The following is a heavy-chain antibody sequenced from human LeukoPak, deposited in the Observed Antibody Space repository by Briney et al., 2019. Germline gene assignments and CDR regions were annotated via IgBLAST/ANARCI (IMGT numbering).Heavy chain of an antibody. CDR3: ARDARNIVVVPAAMHRYYYYGMDV. V-gene: IGHV1-2*02. CDR2: INPNSGGT. J-gene: IGHJ6*02. D-gene: IGHD2-2*01. CDR1: GYTFTGYY. Sequence: ASVKVSCKASGYTFTGYYMHWVRQAPGQGLEWMGWINPNSGGTNYAQKFQGRVTMTRDTSISTAYIELSRLRSDDTAVYYCARDARNIVVVPAAMHRYYYYGMDVWGQGTTVTVSS.